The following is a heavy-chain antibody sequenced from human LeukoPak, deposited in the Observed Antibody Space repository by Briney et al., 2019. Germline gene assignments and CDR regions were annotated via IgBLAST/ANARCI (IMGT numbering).Heavy chain of an antibody. D-gene: IGHD1-26*01. J-gene: IGHJ3*02. CDR2: IKSKTDGGTT. CDR1: GFTFSSYW. CDR3: TTDIRQWERAYDI. Sequence: GGSLRLSCAVSGFTFSSYWMTWVRQAPGKGLEWVGRIKSKTDGGTTDYAAPVKGRFTISRDDSKNTLYLQMNSLKTEDTAVYYCTTDIRQWERAYDIWGQGTMVTVSS. V-gene: IGHV3-15*01.